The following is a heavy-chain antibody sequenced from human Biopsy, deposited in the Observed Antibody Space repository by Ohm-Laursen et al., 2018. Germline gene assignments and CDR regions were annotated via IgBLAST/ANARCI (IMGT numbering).Heavy chain of an antibody. Sequence: SLRLSCAASGFTFSSYGMHWVRQAPGKGLEWVAAIWYDGSNKNYADSVKGRFTISRDNAKNSLYLQMNSLRAKDTAVYYCAREAAPNYSDSWYETWFDPWGQGTLVTVSS. CDR1: GFTFSSYG. CDR3: AREAAPNYSDSWYETWFDP. J-gene: IGHJ5*02. D-gene: IGHD6-13*01. CDR2: IWYDGSNK. V-gene: IGHV3-33*01.